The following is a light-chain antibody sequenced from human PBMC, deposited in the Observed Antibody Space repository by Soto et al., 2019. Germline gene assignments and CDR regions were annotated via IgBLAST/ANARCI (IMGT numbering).Light chain of an antibody. Sequence: QSALAQPPSASGSPGQSVTISCTGTSSDVGGYDYVSWYQQHPGKAPKLMIYEVSKRPSGVPDRFSGSKSGNTASLTVSGLQAEDEADSYCSSYAGSSTYVLGTGTKV. V-gene: IGLV2-8*01. J-gene: IGLJ1*01. CDR3: SSYAGSSTYV. CDR2: EVS. CDR1: SSDVGGYDY.